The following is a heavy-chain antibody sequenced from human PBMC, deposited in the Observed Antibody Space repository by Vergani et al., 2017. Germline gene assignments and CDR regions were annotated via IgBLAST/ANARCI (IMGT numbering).Heavy chain of an antibody. D-gene: IGHD2-21*01. CDR3: AKGLYCGGDCSDYYYYYMDV. CDR1: GFSFPGYA. CDR2: VSGSSATP. J-gene: IGHJ6*03. Sequence: EVQLLESGGGLVQPGGSLRLSCEASGFSFPGYAMSWVRQAPGKGLEWVSSVSGSSATPYYADSVKGRFIISRDNSKNTLHLQMNSLRADDTAVYYCAKGLYCGGDCSDYYYYYMDVWGKGTTVTVSS. V-gene: IGHV3-23*01.